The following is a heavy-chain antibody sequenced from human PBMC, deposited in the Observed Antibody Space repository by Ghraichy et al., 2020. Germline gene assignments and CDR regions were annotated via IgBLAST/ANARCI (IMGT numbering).Heavy chain of an antibody. CDR3: AKHILTGNFDY. Sequence: GGSLRLSCAASGFTFSNYAMSWVRQAPGKGLQWVSAISPSGSPYYADSVKGRFTISRDNSRNTLYLQMNTPGAVAEDTAVYYCAKHILTGNFDYWGQGTLVTVSS. CDR1: GFTFSNYA. J-gene: IGHJ4*02. CDR2: ISPSGSP. V-gene: IGHV3-23*01. D-gene: IGHD7-27*01.